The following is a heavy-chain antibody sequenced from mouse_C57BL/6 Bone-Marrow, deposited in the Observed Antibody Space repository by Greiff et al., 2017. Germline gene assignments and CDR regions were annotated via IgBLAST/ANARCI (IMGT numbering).Heavy chain of an antibody. V-gene: IGHV1-64*01. CDR2: MHPNGGSP. Sequence: QVQLKQPGAELVKPGASVKLSCKASGYTFTNYWMPWVKQRPGQGLEWIGMMHPNGGSPDYNEKFKGEATLSVDKASRTAYMELSSLTSEDSAVYYCARADDYDDYAMDYWGQGTSVTVSS. CDR1: GYTFTNYW. J-gene: IGHJ4*01. CDR3: ARADDYDDYAMDY. D-gene: IGHD2-4*01.